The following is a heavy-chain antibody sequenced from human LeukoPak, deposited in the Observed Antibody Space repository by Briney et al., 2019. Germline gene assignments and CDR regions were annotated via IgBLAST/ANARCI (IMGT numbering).Heavy chain of an antibody. CDR3: SREEAGTTIDY. CDR1: GGSISSGGYY. D-gene: IGHD6-13*01. Sequence: SETLSLTCTVSGGSISSGGYYWSWIRQPPGKGLEWIGYIYHSGSTYYNPSLKSRVTIFVDTSKNQFSLKLSSVTAADTAVYYCSREEAGTTIDYWGQGTLVTVSS. V-gene: IGHV4-30-2*01. CDR2: IYHSGST. J-gene: IGHJ4*02.